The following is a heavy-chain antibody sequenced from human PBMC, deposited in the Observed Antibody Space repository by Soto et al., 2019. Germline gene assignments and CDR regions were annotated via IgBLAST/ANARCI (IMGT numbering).Heavy chain of an antibody. J-gene: IGHJ4*02. CDR3: ARGPPADY. CDR1: GYSFSSYW. CDR2: IWPDESET. V-gene: IGHV5-51*01. D-gene: IGHD1-26*01. Sequence: GESLKISCKASGYSFSSYWIAWVRQMPGKGLEWMGIIWPDESETRYSPSFQGEVTISADTATSTAYLKWNSLKSSDTAIYYCARGPPADYWGQGTLVTVSS.